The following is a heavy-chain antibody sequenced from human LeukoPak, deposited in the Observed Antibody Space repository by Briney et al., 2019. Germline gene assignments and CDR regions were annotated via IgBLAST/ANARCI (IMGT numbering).Heavy chain of an antibody. Sequence: GGSLRLSCTTSGFNFGDHGMTWVRQAPGKGLEWVGFIRSKAYRGTTEYAASVKGRFTISRDDSKSVVYLQMNSLKSEDTAVYYCSRGPIQLWVHNGVDVWGQGTTVTVSS. CDR2: IRSKAYRGTT. J-gene: IGHJ6*02. CDR1: GFNFGDHG. CDR3: SRGPIQLWVHNGVDV. V-gene: IGHV3-49*04. D-gene: IGHD5-18*01.